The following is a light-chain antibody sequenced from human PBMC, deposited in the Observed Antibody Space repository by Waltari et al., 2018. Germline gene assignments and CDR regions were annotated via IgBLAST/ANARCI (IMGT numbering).Light chain of an antibody. CDR2: LGS. V-gene: IGKV2-28*01. CDR3: MQALQTPLFT. CDR1: QSLLHSNGYNY. J-gene: IGKJ3*01. Sequence: DIVMTQSPLSLPVTPGEPASIPCSSRQSLLHSNGYNYLDWYLQKPGQSPQLLIYLGSNRASGVPDRFSGSGSGTDFTLKISRVEAEDVGVYYCMQALQTPLFTFGPGTKVDIK.